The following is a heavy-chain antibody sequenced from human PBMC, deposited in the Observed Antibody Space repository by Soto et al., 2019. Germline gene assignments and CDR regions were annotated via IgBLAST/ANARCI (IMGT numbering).Heavy chain of an antibody. CDR3: ARDGAHDFWSGYFDY. D-gene: IGHD3-3*01. Sequence: QPGGSLRLSCAASGFTFSSYGMHWVRQAPGKGLEWVAVIWYDGSNKYYADSVKGRFTISRDNSKNTLYLQMNSLRAEDTAVYYCARDGAHDFWSGYFDYWGQGTLVTVSS. V-gene: IGHV3-33*01. CDR2: IWYDGSNK. J-gene: IGHJ4*02. CDR1: GFTFSSYG.